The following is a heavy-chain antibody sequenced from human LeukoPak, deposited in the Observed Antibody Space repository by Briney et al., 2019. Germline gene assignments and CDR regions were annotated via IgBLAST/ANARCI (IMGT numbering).Heavy chain of an antibody. V-gene: IGHV3-30*02. CDR3: CGIAVAGIY. J-gene: IGHJ4*02. D-gene: IGHD6-19*01. CDR1: GFTFSGYG. CDR2: IRYDESHK. Sequence: GGSLRLSCAASGFTFSGYGMHWVRQAPGKGLEWVAFIRYDESHKYYIDSVKGRFTISRDNSKNTLYLQMNSLRAEDTAVYYCCGIAVAGIYWGQGTLVTVSS.